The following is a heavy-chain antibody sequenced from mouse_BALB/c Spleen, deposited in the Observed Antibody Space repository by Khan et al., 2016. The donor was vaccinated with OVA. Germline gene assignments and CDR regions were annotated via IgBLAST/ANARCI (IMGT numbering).Heavy chain of an antibody. Sequence: VQLQQSGAELAKPGASVKMSCKASGYTFTTYWMHWVKQRPGQGLEWIGYINPTSGYTDYNDKFKDRATLSADKSSSTAYMQLNSLTSEDSAVYYCTRDRIDYWGQGNTLKGSS. CDR3: TRDRIDY. V-gene: IGHV1-7*01. CDR2: INPTSGYT. J-gene: IGHJ2*01. CDR1: GYTFTTYW.